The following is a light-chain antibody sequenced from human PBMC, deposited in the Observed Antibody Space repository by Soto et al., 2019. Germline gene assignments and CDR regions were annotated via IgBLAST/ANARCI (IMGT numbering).Light chain of an antibody. Sequence: DIQMTQSPSSLSAFVGDRVTITCRASQTIIRYLNWYQQKPGRAPNLLIYAASSLQSGVPSRFSGSGSGTEFTLTITSLQPEDFATYYCQQSDSTLFTFGPGTKVEIK. J-gene: IGKJ3*01. CDR2: AAS. V-gene: IGKV1-39*01. CDR1: QTIIRY. CDR3: QQSDSTLFT.